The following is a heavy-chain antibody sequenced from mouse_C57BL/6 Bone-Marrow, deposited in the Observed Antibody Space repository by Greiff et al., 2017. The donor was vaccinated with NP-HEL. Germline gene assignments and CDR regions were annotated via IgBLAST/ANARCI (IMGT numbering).Heavy chain of an antibody. CDR1: GFSLTSYG. CDR3: ASDKGTGSFAY. J-gene: IGHJ3*01. Sequence: QVQLKESGPGLVAPSQSLSITCTVSGFSLTSYGVDWVRQSPGKGLEWLGVIWGVGSTNYNSALKSRLSISKDNSKSQVFLKMNSLHTDDTAMYYCASDKGTGSFAYWGQGTLVTVSA. CDR2: IWGVGST. V-gene: IGHV2-6*01. D-gene: IGHD4-1*01.